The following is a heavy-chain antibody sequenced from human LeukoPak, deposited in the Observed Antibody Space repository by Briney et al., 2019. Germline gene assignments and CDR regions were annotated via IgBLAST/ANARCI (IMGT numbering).Heavy chain of an antibody. CDR3: ARGSAGYDILTGYYFFDY. J-gene: IGHJ4*02. V-gene: IGHV3-7*01. CDR2: IKQDGSEK. CDR1: GFTFSSYW. Sequence: GGSLRLSCAASGFTFSSYWMSWVRQAPGKGLEWVANIKQDGSEKYYVDSVKGRFTISRDNAKNSLYLQMNSLRAEDTAVYYCARGSAGYDILTGYYFFDYWGQGTLVTVSS. D-gene: IGHD3-9*01.